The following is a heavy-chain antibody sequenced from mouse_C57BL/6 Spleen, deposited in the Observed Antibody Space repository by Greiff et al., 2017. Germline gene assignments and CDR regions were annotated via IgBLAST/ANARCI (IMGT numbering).Heavy chain of an antibody. Sequence: VMLVESGGGLVKPGGSLKLSCAASGFTFSSYAMSWVRQTPEKRLEWVATISDGGSYTYYPDNVKGRFTISRDNAKNNLYLQMSHLKSEDTAMYYCARDSGTKYFDYWGQGTTLTVSS. J-gene: IGHJ2*01. D-gene: IGHD4-1*01. CDR3: ARDSGTKYFDY. V-gene: IGHV5-4*01. CDR2: ISDGGSYT. CDR1: GFTFSSYA.